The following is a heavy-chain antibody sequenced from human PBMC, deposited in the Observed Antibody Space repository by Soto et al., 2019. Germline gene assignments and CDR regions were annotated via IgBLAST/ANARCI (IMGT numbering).Heavy chain of an antibody. CDR1: GFTFSSYV. Sequence: GGSLRLSCAASGFTFSSYVMHWVRQAPGKGLEWVAVISYDGSNKYYADSVKGRFTISRDNSKNTLYLQMNSLRAEDTAVYYCAKDGPYDTTLGAFDIWGQGTMVTVSS. D-gene: IGHD3-22*01. V-gene: IGHV3-30*18. J-gene: IGHJ3*02. CDR2: ISYDGSNK. CDR3: AKDGPYDTTLGAFDI.